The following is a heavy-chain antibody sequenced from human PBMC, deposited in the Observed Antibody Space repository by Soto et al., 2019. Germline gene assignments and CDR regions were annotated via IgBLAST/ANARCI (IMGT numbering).Heavy chain of an antibody. CDR3: ARGPAGGLRGGVSY. D-gene: IGHD2-15*01. CDR1: GYTFTNYG. Sequence: QVQLVQSVGEVKKPGASVKVSCKTSGYTFTNYGITWVRQAPGQGLKWMGWISAYNGDTNYAQKFQGRVIMTTDTSTTTAYMELRSLRSDDTAVYYCARGPAGGLRGGVSYWGQGTLVTVSS. CDR2: ISAYNGDT. V-gene: IGHV1-18*04. J-gene: IGHJ4*02.